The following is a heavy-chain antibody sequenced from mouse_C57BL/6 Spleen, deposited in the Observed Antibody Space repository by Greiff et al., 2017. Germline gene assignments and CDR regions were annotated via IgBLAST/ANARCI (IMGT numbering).Heavy chain of an antibody. CDR1: GYTFTSYW. V-gene: IGHV1-7*01. D-gene: IGHD2-1*01. J-gene: IGHJ4*01. CDR3: AEGNNDYDMDD. Sequence: VQLQQSGAELAKPGASVKLSCKASGYTFTSYWMHWVKQGPGQGLEWIGYINPSSGNTKYNQKFKDKATLTADKSSSTAYIRLSSLKYEDSAVYYCAEGNNDYDMDDWGQGTSVTVSS. CDR2: INPSSGNT.